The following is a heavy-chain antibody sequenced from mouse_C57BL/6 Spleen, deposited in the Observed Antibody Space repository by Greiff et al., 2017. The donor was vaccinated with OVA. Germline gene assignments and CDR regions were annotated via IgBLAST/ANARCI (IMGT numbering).Heavy chain of an antibody. Sequence: VQLQESGAELARPGASVKMSCKASGYTFTSYTMHWVKQRPGQGLEWIGYINPSSGYTKYNQKFKDKATLTADKSSSTAYMQLSSLTSEDSAVYYCARDWAITTVVATDDYWGQGTTLTVSS. CDR2: INPSSGYT. CDR1: GYTFTSYT. D-gene: IGHD1-1*01. J-gene: IGHJ2*01. V-gene: IGHV1-4*01. CDR3: ARDWAITTVVATDDY.